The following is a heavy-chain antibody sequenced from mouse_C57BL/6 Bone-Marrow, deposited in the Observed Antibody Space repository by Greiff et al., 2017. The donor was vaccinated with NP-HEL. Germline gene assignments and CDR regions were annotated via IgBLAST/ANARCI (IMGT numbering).Heavy chain of an antibody. D-gene: IGHD1-1*01. Sequence: LQESGAELVKPGASVKISCKASGYAFSSYWMNWVKQRPGKGLEWIGQIYPGDGDTNYNGKFKGKATLTADKSSSTAYMQLSSLTSEDSAVYFCALLLRYGFAYWGQGTLVTVSA. CDR2: IYPGDGDT. CDR1: GYAFSSYW. CDR3: ALLLRYGFAY. J-gene: IGHJ3*01. V-gene: IGHV1-80*01.